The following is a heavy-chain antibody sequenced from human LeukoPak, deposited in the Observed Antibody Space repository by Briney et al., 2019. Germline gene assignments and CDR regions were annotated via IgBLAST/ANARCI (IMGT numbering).Heavy chain of an antibody. CDR3: ARVSDTSMVTPGFDP. V-gene: IGHV1-18*01. Sequence: GASVKVSCKTSGYNFNRYTITWVRQAPGQGLEWMGWVSTSNGDTSYADKFQGRVTMTTETVTKTAYMELRRLRSGDTAMYFCARVSDTSMVTPGFDPWGQGTLVTVSS. CDR1: GYNFNRYT. D-gene: IGHD5-18*01. J-gene: IGHJ5*02. CDR2: VSTSNGDT.